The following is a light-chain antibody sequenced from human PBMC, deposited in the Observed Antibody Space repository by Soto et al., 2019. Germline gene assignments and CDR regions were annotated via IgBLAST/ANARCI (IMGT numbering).Light chain of an antibody. CDR3: QQYNKWPLT. CDR1: QSVSTD. J-gene: IGKJ1*01. V-gene: IGKV3-15*01. Sequence: EIVMTQSPDTLSASPGARATLSGRASQSVSTDLAWYQQTPGQAPRLLIYGSSTRATGVPPTFSGSASGTEFTLTISSLQSEDFTVYYCQQYNKWPLTFGQGTKV. CDR2: GSS.